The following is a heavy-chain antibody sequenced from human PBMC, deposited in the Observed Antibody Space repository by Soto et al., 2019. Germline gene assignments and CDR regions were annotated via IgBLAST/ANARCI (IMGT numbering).Heavy chain of an antibody. V-gene: IGHV3-23*01. CDR2: ISGSGGST. Sequence: EVQLLESGGGLVQPGGSLRLSCAASGLTFSSYAMSWVRQAPGKGLEWVSAISGSGGSTYYADSVKGRFTISRDNSKNTLYLQMNSLRAEDTAVYYCAKDWSGSYYYYGMDVWGQGTTVTVSS. J-gene: IGHJ6*02. CDR3: AKDWSGSYYYYGMDV. CDR1: GLTFSSYA. D-gene: IGHD3-3*01.